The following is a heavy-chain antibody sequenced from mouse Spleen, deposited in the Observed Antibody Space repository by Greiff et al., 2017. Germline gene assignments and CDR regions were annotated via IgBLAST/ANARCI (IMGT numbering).Heavy chain of an antibody. J-gene: IGHJ3*01. Sequence: EVHLVESEGGLVQPGGSLKLSCAASGFTFSSYTMSWVRQTPEKRLEWVAYISNGGGSTYYPDTVKGRFTISRDNAKNTLYLQMSSLKSEDTAMYYCARHVYYGSNWFAYWGQGTLVTVSA. V-gene: IGHV5-12-2*01. CDR3: ARHVYYGSNWFAY. D-gene: IGHD1-1*01. CDR1: GFTFSSYT. CDR2: ISNGGGST.